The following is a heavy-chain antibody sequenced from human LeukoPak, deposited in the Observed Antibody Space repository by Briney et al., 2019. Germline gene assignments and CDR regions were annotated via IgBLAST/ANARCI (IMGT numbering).Heavy chain of an antibody. D-gene: IGHD2-21*01. J-gene: IGHJ4*02. CDR2: IRYDGGET. Sequence: GGSLRLSCAASGFTFSSYWMHWVRQAPGKGLEWVAFIRYDGGETFYADFVKGRFTIYRDNSKNTLSLQLNTLRPEDTALYYCAKDGGECIDYWGPGTLVTVSS. V-gene: IGHV3-30*02. CDR1: GFTFSSYW. CDR3: AKDGGECIDY.